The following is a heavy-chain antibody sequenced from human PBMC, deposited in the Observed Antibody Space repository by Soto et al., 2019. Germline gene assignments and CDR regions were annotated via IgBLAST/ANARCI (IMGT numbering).Heavy chain of an antibody. D-gene: IGHD3-22*01. V-gene: IGHV4-31*03. CDR3: ARAHTSYYDLSGSSKQSFHFDS. CDR2: ISYSASS. Sequence: SETLSLTCNVSGGSISSGGYYWNWIRQVPGRGLEWIGYISYSASSFYNPSLESRVSVSIDTSGNQFSLKLSSMTAADTAVYFCARAHTSYYDLSGSSKQSFHFDSWGQGTLVTVSS. J-gene: IGHJ4*02. CDR1: GGSISSGGYY.